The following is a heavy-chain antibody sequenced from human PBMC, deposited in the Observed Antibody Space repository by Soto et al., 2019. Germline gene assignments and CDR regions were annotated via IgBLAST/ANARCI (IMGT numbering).Heavy chain of an antibody. CDR2: ISGSGGST. Sequence: SLRLSCAASGFTFSSYAMSWVRQAPGKGLEWVSAISGSGGSTYYADSVKGRFTIYRDNSKNTQYLQRNSLRAEDTAVYYCASMQGPPRNYYGMYVWGQGTTVTVSS. J-gene: IGHJ6*02. V-gene: IGHV3-23*01. CDR1: GFTFSSYA. D-gene: IGHD2-8*01. CDR3: ASMQGPPRNYYGMYV.